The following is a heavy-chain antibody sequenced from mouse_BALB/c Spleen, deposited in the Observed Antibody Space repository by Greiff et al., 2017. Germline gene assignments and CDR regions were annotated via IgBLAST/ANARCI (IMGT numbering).Heavy chain of an antibody. D-gene: IGHD2-4*01. CDR1: GDSITSGY. V-gene: IGHV3-8*02. CDR2: IRYSGST. Sequence: DVQLQESGPSLVKPSQTLSLTCSVTGDSITSGYWNWIRKFPGNKLEYMGYIRYSGSTYYNPSLKSRISITRDTSKNQYYLQLNSVTTEDTATYYGARGGMITTRGYFDDWGQGTTLTVSS. CDR3: ARGGMITTRGYFDD. J-gene: IGHJ2*01.